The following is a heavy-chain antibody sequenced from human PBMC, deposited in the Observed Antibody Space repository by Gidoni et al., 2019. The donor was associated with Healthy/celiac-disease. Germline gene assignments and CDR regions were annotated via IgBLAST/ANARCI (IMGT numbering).Heavy chain of an antibody. Sequence: EVQLVESGGGLVHPGGYLRLSCAASGFTFSSCWMNWVGQATGKGLEEVANIKPDGSEKYYVDAVRGRVTSSRDNAKNSLYLQMNSLRVEDTAVYDCARGGDSWGQGTLVTVSS. J-gene: IGHJ4*02. CDR3: ARGGDS. V-gene: IGHV3-7*01. CDR2: IKPDGSEK. CDR1: GFTFSSCW.